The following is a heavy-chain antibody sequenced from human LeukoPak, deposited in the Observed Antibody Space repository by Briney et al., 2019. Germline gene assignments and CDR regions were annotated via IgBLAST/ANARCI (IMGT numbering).Heavy chain of an antibody. V-gene: IGHV4-34*01. CDR1: GGSFSGYY. CDR2: INHSGST. Sequence: SETLSLTCAVYGGSFSGYYWSWIRQPPGKGLEWIGEINHSGSTNYNPSLKSRVTISVDTSKNQFSLKLSSATAADTAVYYCARAPYSSSWPDYWGQGTLVTVSS. CDR3: ARAPYSSSWPDY. J-gene: IGHJ4*02. D-gene: IGHD6-13*01.